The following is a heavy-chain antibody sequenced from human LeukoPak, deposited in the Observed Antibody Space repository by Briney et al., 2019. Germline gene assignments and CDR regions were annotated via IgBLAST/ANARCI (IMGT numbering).Heavy chain of an antibody. D-gene: IGHD3-3*01. Sequence: SETLSLTCTVSGGSISSSSYYWGWIRQPPGKGLEWIGYIYYSGSTNYNPSLKSRVTISVDTSKNQFSLKLSSVTAADTAVYYCARDPHYDFWSGYFDYWGQGTLVTVSS. CDR3: ARDPHYDFWSGYFDY. J-gene: IGHJ4*02. V-gene: IGHV4-61*01. CDR2: IYYSGST. CDR1: GGSISSSSYY.